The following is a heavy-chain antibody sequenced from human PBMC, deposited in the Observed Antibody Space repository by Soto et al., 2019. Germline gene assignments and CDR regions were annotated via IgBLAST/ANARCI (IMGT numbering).Heavy chain of an antibody. J-gene: IGHJ4*02. CDR1: GGSISTYY. CDR3: ARVSYDLVYYFDF. D-gene: IGHD3-16*01. Sequence: QVQLRESGPGLVKPSDTLSLICTVSGGSISTYYWSWIRQPPGKGLEWIASVYYNGFTNYNPSLMSRVTMSVDTFRNQFSLRLNSVTVADTAMYYCARVSYDLVYYFDFWGQGTLVTVSS. V-gene: IGHV4-59*07. CDR2: VYYNGFT.